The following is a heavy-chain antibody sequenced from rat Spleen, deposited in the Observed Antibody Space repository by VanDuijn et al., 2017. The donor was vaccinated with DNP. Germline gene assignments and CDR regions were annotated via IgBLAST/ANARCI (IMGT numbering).Heavy chain of an antibody. D-gene: IGHD1-11*01. J-gene: IGHJ2*01. CDR1: GYSITSSYR. Sequence: EVQLQESGPGLVKPSQSLSLTCSVTGYSITSSYRWNWIRKFPGNKLEWMGYINSAGSTNYNPSLKSRISITRDTSKNQFFLQVNSVTTEDTATYYCARDRGYYFDYWGQGVMVTVSS. CDR3: ARDRGYYFDY. V-gene: IGHV3-3*01. CDR2: INSAGST.